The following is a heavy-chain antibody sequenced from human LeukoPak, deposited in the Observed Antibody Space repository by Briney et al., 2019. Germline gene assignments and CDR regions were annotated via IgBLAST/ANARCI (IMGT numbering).Heavy chain of an antibody. J-gene: IGHJ4*02. CDR3: ARPRSAYYDSSGFYI. V-gene: IGHV1-8*01. D-gene: IGHD3-22*01. CDR2: MSTNNDIT. Sequence: ASAKVSCKASGYTFTSYDIHWVRQATGQGLEWMGWMSTNNDITGYAQKFQGRVTMTRSTSMSTAYMELSSLRSEDTAVYYCARPRSAYYDSSGFYIWGQGSLVTVSS. CDR1: GYTFTSYD.